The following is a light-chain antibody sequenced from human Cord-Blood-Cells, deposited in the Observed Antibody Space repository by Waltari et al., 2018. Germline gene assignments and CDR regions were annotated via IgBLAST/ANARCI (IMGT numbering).Light chain of an antibody. CDR1: SSNIGAGYD. V-gene: IGLV1-40*01. CDR2: CNS. CDR3: QSYDSSLSGSV. Sequence: QSVLTQPPSVSGAPGQRVTLSCTGSSSNIGAGYDVHWYQQLPGTAPKLLIYCNSNRPAGVPDRFSGSKSGTSASLAITGLQAEDEADYYCQSYDSSLSGSVFGGGTKLTVL. J-gene: IGLJ3*02.